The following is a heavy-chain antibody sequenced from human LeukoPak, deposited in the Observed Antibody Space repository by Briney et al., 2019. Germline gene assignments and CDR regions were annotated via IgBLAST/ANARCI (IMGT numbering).Heavy chain of an antibody. CDR1: SGSISSYY. CDR2: IDYSGST. V-gene: IGHV4-59*01. D-gene: IGHD6-13*01. CDR3: AREEYSSSWESEYYFDY. J-gene: IGHJ4*02. Sequence: SETLSLTCTVSSGSISSYYWSWLRQPPGKGLEWIGYIDYSGSTNYNPSLKSRVTISVDTSKNQFTLKLSSVTAADTAVYYCAREEYSSSWESEYYFDYWGQGTLVTVSS.